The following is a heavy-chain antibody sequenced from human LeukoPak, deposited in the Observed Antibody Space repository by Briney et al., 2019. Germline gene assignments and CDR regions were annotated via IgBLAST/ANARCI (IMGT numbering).Heavy chain of an antibody. Sequence: PGGSLRLSCAASGFTFSSDAMTWVRQAPGKGLEWVSAISGSGDSTYYADSVKGRFTISRENSKNTLYLQMNSLRAGDTAVYYCAKDLGSSDYYGSGSPGYRGQGTLVTVSS. J-gene: IGHJ4*02. CDR1: GFTFSSDA. CDR3: AKDLGSSDYYGSGSPGY. D-gene: IGHD3-10*01. CDR2: ISGSGDST. V-gene: IGHV3-23*01.